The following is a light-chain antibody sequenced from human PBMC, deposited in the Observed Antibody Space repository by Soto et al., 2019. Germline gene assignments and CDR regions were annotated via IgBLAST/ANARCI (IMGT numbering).Light chain of an antibody. J-gene: IGKJ1*01. CDR1: QSISRY. CDR2: AAS. V-gene: IGKV1-39*01. CDR3: QQSYSTLTWT. Sequence: DIQMTQSPSSLSTSVGDRVTITCRASQSISRYLNWYQQKPGKAPKLLIYAASSLQSGVPSRFSGSGSGTDFTLSIISLQPEDSATYYCQQSYSTLTWTFGQGTKVEIK.